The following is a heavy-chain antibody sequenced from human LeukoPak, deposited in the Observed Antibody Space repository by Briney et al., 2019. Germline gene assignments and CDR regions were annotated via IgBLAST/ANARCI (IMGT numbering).Heavy chain of an antibody. CDR3: AIDPNWGTHS. CDR1: GFTFSTYT. D-gene: IGHD7-27*01. Sequence: RGSLGLACAASGFTFSTYTMYWVRHPPGKRLEWVSIIGSSGGGIHYADSVKGRFTISRDNSKNALYLQMNSLRVEDTAVYYCAIDPNWGTHSWGQGVLVTVSS. CDR2: IGSSGGGI. J-gene: IGHJ4*02. V-gene: IGHV3-23*01.